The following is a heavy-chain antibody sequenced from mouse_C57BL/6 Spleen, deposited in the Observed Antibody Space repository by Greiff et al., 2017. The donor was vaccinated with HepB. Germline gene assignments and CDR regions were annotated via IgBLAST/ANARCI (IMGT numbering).Heavy chain of an antibody. CDR1: GFSLTSYG. V-gene: IGHV2-6-1*01. J-gene: IGHJ4*01. CDR3: ARQAIYDGYLMDY. D-gene: IGHD2-3*01. Sequence: VKLMESGPGLVAPSQSLSITCTVSGFSLTSYGVHWVRQPPGKGLEWLVVIWSDGSTTYNSALKSRLSISKDNSKSQVFLKMNSLQTDDTAMYYCARQAIYDGYLMDYWGQGTSVTVSS. CDR2: IWSDGST.